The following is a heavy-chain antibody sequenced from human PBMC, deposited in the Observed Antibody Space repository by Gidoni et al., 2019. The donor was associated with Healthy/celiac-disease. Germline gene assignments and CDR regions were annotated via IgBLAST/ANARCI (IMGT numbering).Heavy chain of an antibody. J-gene: IGHJ4*02. D-gene: IGHD6-19*01. CDR2: ISGSGGST. Sequence: EVQLLESGGGLVQPGGSLRLSCAGSGFTFSSYAMSWVRQAPGKGLEWVSAISGSGGSTYYADSVKGRFTISRDNSKNTLYLQMNSLRAEDTAVYYCAKDPEYSSGWYYWGQGTLVTVSS. V-gene: IGHV3-23*01. CDR3: AKDPEYSSGWYY. CDR1: GFTFSSYA.